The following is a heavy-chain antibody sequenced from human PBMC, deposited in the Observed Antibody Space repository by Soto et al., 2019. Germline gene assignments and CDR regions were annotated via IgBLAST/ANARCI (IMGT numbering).Heavy chain of an antibody. CDR3: VSDRGYGHPSVPYS. Sequence: QAQLVESGGCVVQPGRSLRLSCAASGFAFRSNGMHWVRQAPGTRLEWVAVISYDGSLQHYADSVKGRFTISRDNSKNMVILQLSSLRAEDTAVYYCVSDRGYGHPSVPYSWGQGTLVSVSS. CDR1: GFAFRSNG. V-gene: IGHV3-30*03. CDR2: ISYDGSLQ. D-gene: IGHD3-10*01. J-gene: IGHJ4*02.